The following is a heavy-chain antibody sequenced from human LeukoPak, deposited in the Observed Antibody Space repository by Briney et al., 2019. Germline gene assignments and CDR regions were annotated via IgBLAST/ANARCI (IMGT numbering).Heavy chain of an antibody. Sequence: ASVKVSCKASGYTFTGYYMHWVRQAPGQGLERMGWINPNSGGTNYAQKFQGRVTMTRDTSISTAYMELSRLRSDDTAVYYCARVEGYYDSSGYYYWGQGTLVTVSS. CDR1: GYTFTGYY. CDR2: INPNSGGT. D-gene: IGHD3-22*01. V-gene: IGHV1-2*02. CDR3: ARVEGYYDSSGYYY. J-gene: IGHJ4*02.